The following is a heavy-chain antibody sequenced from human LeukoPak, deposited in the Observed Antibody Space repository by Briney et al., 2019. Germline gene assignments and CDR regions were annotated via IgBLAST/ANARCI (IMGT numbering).Heavy chain of an antibody. J-gene: IGHJ4*02. V-gene: IGHV4-30-2*01. D-gene: IGHD6-13*01. CDR2: ISHSGST. Sequence: PSETLSLTCAVSGGSISSGGYSWSWIRQPPGKGLEWIGYISHSGSTYYNPSLKSRVTISGDRSKNQFSLKLSSVTAADTAVHFCARHGGSWTFDYWGQGTLVTVSS. CDR3: ARHGGSWTFDY. CDR1: GGSISSGGYS.